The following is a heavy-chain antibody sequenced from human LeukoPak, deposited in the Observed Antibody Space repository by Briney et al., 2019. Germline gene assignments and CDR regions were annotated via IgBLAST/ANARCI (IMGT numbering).Heavy chain of an antibody. CDR1: GGSLSGYY. CDR2: IGHSGTT. D-gene: IGHD4/OR15-4a*01. J-gene: IGHJ4*02. V-gene: IGHV4-34*01. Sequence: SETLSLTCDVYGGSLSGYYWSWIRQSPEKGLQWIGEIGHSGTTNFNPSLKSRVSMSVDTSKNQFSLKLTSVTAADTAVYFCAREGRMSMGIEYWGQGTLVTVST. CDR3: AREGRMSMGIEY.